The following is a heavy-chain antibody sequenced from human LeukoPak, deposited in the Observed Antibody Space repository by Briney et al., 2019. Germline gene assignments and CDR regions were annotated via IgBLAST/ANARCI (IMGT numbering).Heavy chain of an antibody. CDR3: AKGGLRVVAAKSY. D-gene: IGHD2-15*01. Sequence: PGGSLRLSCAASGFTFSSYAMHWVRQAPGKGLEWVAVISYDGSNKYYADSVKGRFTISRDNSKNTLYLQMNSLRAEDTAVYYCAKGGLRVVAAKSYWGQGTLVTVSS. CDR2: ISYDGSNK. CDR1: GFTFSSYA. J-gene: IGHJ4*02. V-gene: IGHV3-30*04.